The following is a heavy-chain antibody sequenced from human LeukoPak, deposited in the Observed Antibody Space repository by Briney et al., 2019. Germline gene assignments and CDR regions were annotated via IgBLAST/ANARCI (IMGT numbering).Heavy chain of an antibody. Sequence: GRSLRLSCAASGFTFSTYSMHWVRQAPGKGLEWVANILYDGSHEFYADSVKGLFTISRDNTKNSLYLQMNSLTTEDTAFYYCAKDGRQGAYDVWGQGTLVTVS. D-gene: IGHD2-21*01. J-gene: IGHJ3*01. CDR1: GFTFSTYS. CDR2: ILYDGSHE. CDR3: AKDGRQGAYDV. V-gene: IGHV3-30*04.